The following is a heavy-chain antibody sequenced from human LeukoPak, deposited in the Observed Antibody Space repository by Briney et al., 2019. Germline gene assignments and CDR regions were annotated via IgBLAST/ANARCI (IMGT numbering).Heavy chain of an antibody. CDR3: ARGSSSQLWLTRGCYFDY. CDR1: GGSISSGGYY. D-gene: IGHD5-18*01. V-gene: IGHV4-31*03. Sequence: PLSLTCPVSGGSISSGGYYWSWIRQHPGQGLEWIGYIYYSGSTYYNPSLKSRVTISVDTSKNQFSLKLSSVTAADTAVCYCARGSSSQLWLTRGCYFDYWGQGTLVTVSS. J-gene: IGHJ4*02. CDR2: IYYSGST.